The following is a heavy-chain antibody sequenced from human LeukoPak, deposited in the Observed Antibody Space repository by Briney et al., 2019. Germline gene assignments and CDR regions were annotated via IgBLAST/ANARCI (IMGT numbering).Heavy chain of an antibody. CDR1: GFTFDDYG. CDR3: AKDLNGDHDY. CDR2: ISGSGGST. D-gene: IGHD4-17*01. Sequence: PGGSLRLSCAASGFTFDDYGMSWVRQAPGKGLEWVSAISGSGGSTYYADSVKGRFTISRDNSKNTLYLQMNSLRAEDTAVYYCAKDLNGDHDYWGQGTLVTVSS. V-gene: IGHV3-23*01. J-gene: IGHJ4*02.